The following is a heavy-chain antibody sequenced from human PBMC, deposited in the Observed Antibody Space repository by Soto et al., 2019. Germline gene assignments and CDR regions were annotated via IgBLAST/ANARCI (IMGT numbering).Heavy chain of an antibody. CDR1: GFTFRNYA. V-gene: IGHV3-23*01. Sequence: EVQLLESGGGLVQPGGSLRLSCAASGFTFRNYAVTWVRQAPGKGLEWVSTIRASGDSTYYADSVKGRITISRDNSKNTMYLQMNRLEAEDTGVYFCAKGGFTSYFYYWGQGILVTVSS. CDR3: AKGGFTSYFYY. J-gene: IGHJ4*02. D-gene: IGHD5-12*01. CDR2: IRASGDST.